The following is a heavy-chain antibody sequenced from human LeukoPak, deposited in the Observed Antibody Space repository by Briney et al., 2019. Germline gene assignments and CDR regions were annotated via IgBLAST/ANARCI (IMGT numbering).Heavy chain of an antibody. Sequence: SETLSLTCTVSGGSISSSSYYWGWIRQPPGKGLERIGSIYHSGSTYYNPSLKSRVTISVDTSKNQFSLKLSSVTAADTAVYYCARTYGDYFNWFDPWGQGTLVTVSS. V-gene: IGHV4-39*07. CDR2: IYHSGST. CDR1: GGSISSSSYY. J-gene: IGHJ5*02. D-gene: IGHD4-17*01. CDR3: ARTYGDYFNWFDP.